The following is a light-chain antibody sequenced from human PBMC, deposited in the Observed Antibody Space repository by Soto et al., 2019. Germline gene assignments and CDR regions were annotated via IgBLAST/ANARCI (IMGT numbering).Light chain of an antibody. V-gene: IGLV2-14*01. J-gene: IGLJ3*02. CDR3: SSLTTSDTWV. CDR2: GVS. Sequence: QSALTQPASVSGSPGQSITISCTGTSSDVGGYNYVSWYQHHPGKAPEVMIYGVSNRPSGVSNRFSGSKSGNTASLTISGLQAEDEADYFCSSLTTSDTWVIGGGTKLT. CDR1: SSDVGGYNY.